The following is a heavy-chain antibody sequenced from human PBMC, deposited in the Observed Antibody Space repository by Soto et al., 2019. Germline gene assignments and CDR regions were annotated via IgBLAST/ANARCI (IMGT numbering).Heavy chain of an antibody. V-gene: IGHV1-69*01. CDR1: GGTFSSYA. J-gene: IGHJ3*02. CDR2: IIPIFGTA. Sequence: QVQLVQSGAEVKKPGSSVKVSCKASGGTFSSYAISWVRQAPGQGLEWMGGIIPIFGTANYAQKFQGRVTITADESTRTAYMELSSLRSEDTAVYYCARDGNGPLSGSYVAFDIWGQGTMVTVSS. D-gene: IGHD1-26*01. CDR3: ARDGNGPLSGSYVAFDI.